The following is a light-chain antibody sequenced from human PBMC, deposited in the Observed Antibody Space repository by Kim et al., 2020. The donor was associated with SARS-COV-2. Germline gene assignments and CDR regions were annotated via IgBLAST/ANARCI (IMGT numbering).Light chain of an antibody. CDR1: QSVSNSY. Sequence: PGQTANLDCRASQSVSNSYLAWYQQKPGQAPRVRIYGAYSRATGIPDRFSGSGSGTDFTFSISRLEPEDCGVYYCQQYGSSPLTVGGGTKVDIK. V-gene: IGKV3-20*01. J-gene: IGKJ4*01. CDR2: GAY. CDR3: QQYGSSPLT.